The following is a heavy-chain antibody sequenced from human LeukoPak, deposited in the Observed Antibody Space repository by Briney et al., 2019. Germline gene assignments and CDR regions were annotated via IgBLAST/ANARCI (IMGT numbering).Heavy chain of an antibody. J-gene: IGHJ4*02. D-gene: IGHD6-6*01. CDR3: ARPLEYSSSCLDY. CDR1: GYTFTSYG. CDR2: ISAYNGNT. V-gene: IGHV1-18*01. Sequence: ASVKVSCKASGYTFTSYGISWVRQAPGQGLEWMGWISAYNGNTNYAQKFQGRVTMTRDTSTSTVYMELSSLRSEDTAVYYCARPLEYSSSCLDYWGQGTLVTVSS.